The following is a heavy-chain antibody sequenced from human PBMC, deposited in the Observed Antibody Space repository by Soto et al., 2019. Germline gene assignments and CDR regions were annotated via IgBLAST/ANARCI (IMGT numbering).Heavy chain of an antibody. J-gene: IGHJ4*02. D-gene: IGHD3-3*01. V-gene: IGHV3-74*01. CDR1: GFTFSSYW. CDR3: ARGQYDFWSGYYRDDFDY. CDR2: INSDGSST. Sequence: GGSLRLSCAASGFTFSSYWMHWVRQAPGKGLVWVSRINSDGSSTSYADSVKGRFTISRDNAKNTLYLQMNSLRAEDTAVYYCARGQYDFWSGYYRDDFDYWGQGTLVTVSS.